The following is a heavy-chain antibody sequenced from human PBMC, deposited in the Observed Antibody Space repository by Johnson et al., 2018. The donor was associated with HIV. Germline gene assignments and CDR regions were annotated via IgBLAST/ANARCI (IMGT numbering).Heavy chain of an antibody. V-gene: IGHV3-11*04. CDR2: ISTITNTV. Sequence: VQLVESGGGLVKPGGSLRLSCAASGFIFSDYYMTWFRQAPGKGLEWVSYISTITNTVFYAGSVKGRFTISRDNAKNSLYLQMNSLRAEDTAVYYCARELISSGWMSEDAFDIWGQGTMVTVSS. D-gene: IGHD6-19*01. J-gene: IGHJ3*02. CDR3: ARELISSGWMSEDAFDI. CDR1: GFIFSDYY.